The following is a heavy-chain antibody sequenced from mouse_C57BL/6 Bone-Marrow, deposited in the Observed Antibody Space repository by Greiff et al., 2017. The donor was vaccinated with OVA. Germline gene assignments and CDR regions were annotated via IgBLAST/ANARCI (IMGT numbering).Heavy chain of an antibody. J-gene: IGHJ4*01. V-gene: IGHV1-63*01. CDR3: ARGGIPYYAMDY. CDR1: GYTFTNYW. CDR2: IYPGGGYT. Sequence: VQLQQSGAELVRPGTSVKMSCKASGYTFTNYWIGWAKQRPGHGLEWIGDIYPGGGYTNYNEKFKGKATLTADKSSSTAYMQFSSLTSEDAAIYYCARGGIPYYAMDYWGQGTSVTVSS.